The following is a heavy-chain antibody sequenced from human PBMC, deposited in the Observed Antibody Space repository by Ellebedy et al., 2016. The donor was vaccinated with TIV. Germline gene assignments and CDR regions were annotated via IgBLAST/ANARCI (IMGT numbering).Heavy chain of an antibody. D-gene: IGHD4/OR15-4a*01. J-gene: IGHJ4*02. CDR3: TRVKLGDRADYRLDY. CDR2: IYYTGDT. CDR1: GDSFSSDTSY. Sequence: SETLSLXXTVSGDSFSSDTSYWSWIRQSAGKGLEWIRYIYYTGDTYYNPSLKSRVTMSVDTSKNQFSLKVSSVTAADTAVYYCTRVKLGDRADYRLDYWGQGAQVTVSS. V-gene: IGHV4-61*01.